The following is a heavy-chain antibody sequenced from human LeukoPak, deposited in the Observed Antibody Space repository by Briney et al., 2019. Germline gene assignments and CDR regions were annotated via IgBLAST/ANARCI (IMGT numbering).Heavy chain of an antibody. Sequence: GGSLRLSCKVSGFTFSSYGMHWVRQAPGKGLEWVAVIWFDGSIQYYADSVKGRFTISRDNSKNTLYLQMNSLRAEDTAVYYCAKDSRSSGWYSGYFQHWGQGTLVTVSS. J-gene: IGHJ1*01. CDR3: AKDSRSSGWYSGYFQH. CDR2: IWFDGSIQ. D-gene: IGHD6-19*01. V-gene: IGHV3-33*06. CDR1: GFTFSSYG.